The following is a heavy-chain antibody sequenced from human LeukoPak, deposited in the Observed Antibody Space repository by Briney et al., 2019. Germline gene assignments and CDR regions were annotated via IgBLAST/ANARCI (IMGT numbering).Heavy chain of an antibody. Sequence: SETLSLTCTVSGGSIINYYWTWIRQPPGKGLEWIGHIYYSGSTNYSPSLNSRVTISVDTSKKQFSLKLTSVIAADTAVYYCARVAKHFRGGLSFYFMDVWGIGTTVTISS. J-gene: IGHJ6*03. CDR3: ARVAKHFRGGLSFYFMDV. CDR1: GGSIINYY. V-gene: IGHV4-59*01. D-gene: IGHD3-10*01. CDR2: IYYSGST.